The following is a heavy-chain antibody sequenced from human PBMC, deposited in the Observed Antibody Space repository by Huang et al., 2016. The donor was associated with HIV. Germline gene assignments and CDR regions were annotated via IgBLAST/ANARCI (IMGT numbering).Heavy chain of an antibody. CDR3: ARPLVITATGAFDI. D-gene: IGHD2-15*01. Sequence: QLQESGPGLVKPSETLSLTCSVSGASIGSDSYYWGWIRQAPGKGLEWIGSVYYSGTTYYNPSLKGRVTLSVDTSNNQCSLRLTSVTAADTGVYYWARPLVITATGAFDIWGQGTMVTISS. CDR2: VYYSGTT. V-gene: IGHV4-39*01. CDR1: GASIGSDSYY. J-gene: IGHJ3*02.